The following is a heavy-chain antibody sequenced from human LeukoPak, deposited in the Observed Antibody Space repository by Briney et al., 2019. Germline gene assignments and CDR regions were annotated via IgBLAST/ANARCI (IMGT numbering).Heavy chain of an antibody. J-gene: IGHJ3*02. CDR2: IIPIFRST. Sequence: SVRVSCKTSGGTFSSYAINWVRQAPGQGLEWMGRIIPIFRSTNYAQKFQGGVTISTEQSTNTAYMELRILRSEGTAVYYCARDIPGSSGHFNDAFDMWGQGTMVTVS. D-gene: IGHD3-22*01. V-gene: IGHV1-69*05. CDR1: GGTFSSYA. CDR3: ARDIPGSSGHFNDAFDM.